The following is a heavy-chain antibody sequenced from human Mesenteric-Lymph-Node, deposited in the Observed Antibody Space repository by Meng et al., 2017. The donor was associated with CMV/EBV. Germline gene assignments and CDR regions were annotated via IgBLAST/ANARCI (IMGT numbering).Heavy chain of an antibody. CDR2: ISGSSSYI. J-gene: IGHJ6*02. V-gene: IGHV3-21*01. Sequence: GSLRLSCAASGFTFSSYSMNWVRQAPGKGLEWVSSISGSSSYIYYADSVKGRFTISRDNAKNSLYLQMNSLRAEDTAVYYCARDGLPAAGTADYYYYYVMDVWGQGTTVTVSS. CDR3: ARDGLPAAGTADYYYYYVMDV. D-gene: IGHD6-13*01. CDR1: GFTFSSYS.